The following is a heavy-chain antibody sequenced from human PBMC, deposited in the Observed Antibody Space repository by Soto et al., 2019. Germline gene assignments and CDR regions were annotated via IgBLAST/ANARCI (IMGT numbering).Heavy chain of an antibody. CDR3: TASSGWYNAFDX. CDR1: GFSFSSYA. CDR2: ISGSGGST. Sequence: PGGSLRLSCAASGFSFSSYAMSWVRQAPGKGLEWVSAISGSGGSTYYADSVKGRFTISRDNSKNTLYLQMNSLRAEDTAVYYCTASSGWYNAFDXWGQGTMVTVSS. D-gene: IGHD6-19*01. J-gene: IGHJ3*02. V-gene: IGHV3-23*01.